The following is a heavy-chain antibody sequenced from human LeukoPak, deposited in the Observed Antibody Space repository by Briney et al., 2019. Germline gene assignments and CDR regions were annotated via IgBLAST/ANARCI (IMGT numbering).Heavy chain of an antibody. CDR3: ARGALYAFDI. CDR2: TYYRSKWYN. D-gene: IGHD3-16*01. Sequence: QTLSLTCAISGDSVSRNDAGWSWIRQSPSRGLEWLGRTYYRSKWYNEYALSVKSRITINPDTSKNQFSLQLNSVTPEDTAVYYCARGALYAFDIWGQGTMVTVSS. V-gene: IGHV6-1*01. CDR1: GDSVSRNDAG. J-gene: IGHJ3*02.